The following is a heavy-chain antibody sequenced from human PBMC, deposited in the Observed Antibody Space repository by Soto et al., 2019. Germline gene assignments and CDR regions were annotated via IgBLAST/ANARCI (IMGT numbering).Heavy chain of an antibody. CDR3: ARDLSSYSRLPPTLGD. CDR1: GYTFTGYY. D-gene: IGHD3-16*01. J-gene: IGHJ4*02. V-gene: IGHV1-2*02. Sequence: GASVKVSCKASGYTFTGYYMHWVRQAPGQGLEWMGWINPNSGGTNYAQKLQGRVTMTTDTSTSTAYMELRSLRSDDTAVYYCARDLSSYSRLPPTLGDWGQGTLVTVSS. CDR2: INPNSGGT.